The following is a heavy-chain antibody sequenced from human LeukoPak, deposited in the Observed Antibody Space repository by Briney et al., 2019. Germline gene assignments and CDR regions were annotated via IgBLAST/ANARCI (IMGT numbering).Heavy chain of an antibody. CDR2: IYSDGST. V-gene: IGHV3-53*01. CDR3: ARSGSGWFDF. D-gene: IGHD6-19*01. Sequence: GGSLRLSRAASGFTVSNNFMSWVRQTPEKGLEWVSVIYSDGSTYYADSVKGRFTISRDSSKNTLYLQMNSLRAEDTAVYYCARSGSGWFDFWGQGTLVTVSS. CDR1: GFTVSNNF. J-gene: IGHJ4*02.